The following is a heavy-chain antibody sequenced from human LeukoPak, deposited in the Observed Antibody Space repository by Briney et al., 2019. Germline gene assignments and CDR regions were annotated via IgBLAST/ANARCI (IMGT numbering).Heavy chain of an antibody. CDR2: INWNGGSK. J-gene: IGHJ4*02. Sequence: GGSLRLSCAASGFTFDDYGMSWVRQAPGKGLEWVSGINWNGGSKGYADSVKGRFTISRDNAKNSLYLQMNSLRAEDTMVVYCARGVMRFCSITSCYASWSYWGQGTLVTVSS. V-gene: IGHV3-20*04. CDR3: ARGVMRFCSITSCYASWSY. D-gene: IGHD2-2*01. CDR1: GFTFDDYG.